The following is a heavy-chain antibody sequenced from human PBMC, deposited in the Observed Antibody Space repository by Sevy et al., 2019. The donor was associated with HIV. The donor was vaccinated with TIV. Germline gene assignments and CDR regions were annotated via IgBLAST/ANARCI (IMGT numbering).Heavy chain of an antibody. V-gene: IGHV3-7*01. D-gene: IGHD4-17*01. Sequence: GGSLRLSCAASGFTFSSYWMSWVRQAPGKGLEWVANIKQDGSEKYYVDSVKGRFTISRDNAKNSLYLQMNSLRAEDRAVYYCARFGLGDYGDYGVSAFDYWGQGTLVTVSS. CDR2: IKQDGSEK. J-gene: IGHJ4*02. CDR3: ARFGLGDYGDYGVSAFDY. CDR1: GFTFSSYW.